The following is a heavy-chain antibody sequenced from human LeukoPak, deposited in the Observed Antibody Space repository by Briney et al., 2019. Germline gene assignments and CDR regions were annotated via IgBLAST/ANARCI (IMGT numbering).Heavy chain of an antibody. J-gene: IGHJ6*02. CDR1: GGSISSYY. D-gene: IGHD2-8*02. Sequence: SETLSLTCTVSGGSISSYYWSWIRQPPGKGLEWIGYIYYSGSTNYNPSLKSRVTISVDTSKNQFPLKLSSVTAADTAVYYCARGTGLGYYGMDVWGQGTTVTVSS. CDR2: IYYSGST. V-gene: IGHV4-59*01. CDR3: ARGTGLGYYGMDV.